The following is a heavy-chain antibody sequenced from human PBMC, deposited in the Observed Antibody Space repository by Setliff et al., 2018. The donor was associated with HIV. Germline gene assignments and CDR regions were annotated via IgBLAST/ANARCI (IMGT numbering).Heavy chain of an antibody. J-gene: IGHJ5*02. D-gene: IGHD5-18*01. Sequence: PGESLKISCKGSGYSFPSYWIAWVRQMPGKGLEWMGVIFPRDSDTRYSPSFRGQVTISADKSIKTAYLQWSSLKASDTAMYYCARQGPYSYWLDPWGQGTLVTVSS. V-gene: IGHV5-51*01. CDR2: IFPRDSDT. CDR1: GYSFPSYW. CDR3: ARQGPYSYWLDP.